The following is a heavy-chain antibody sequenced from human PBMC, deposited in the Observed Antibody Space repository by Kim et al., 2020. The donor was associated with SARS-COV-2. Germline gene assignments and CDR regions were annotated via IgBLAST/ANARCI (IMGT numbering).Heavy chain of an antibody. J-gene: IGHJ3*02. CDR2: IYYSGST. CDR3: ARLRITMMVMTDAFDI. Sequence: SETLSLTCTVSGGSISSGGYYWSWIRQHPGKGLEWIGYIYYSGSTYYNPSLKSRVTISVDTSKNQISLKLSSVTAADTAVYYCARLRITMMVMTDAFDIWDEGRIVTVSS. V-gene: IGHV4-31*03. CDR1: GGSISSGGYY. D-gene: IGHD3-22*01.